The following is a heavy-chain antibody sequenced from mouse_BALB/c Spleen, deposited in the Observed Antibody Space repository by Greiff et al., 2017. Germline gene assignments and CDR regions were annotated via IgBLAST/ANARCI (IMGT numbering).Heavy chain of an antibody. CDR1: GFTFSSFG. V-gene: IGHV5-17*02. D-gene: IGHD2-14*01. CDR3: ARGGAYYRNGWFAY. J-gene: IGHJ3*01. CDR2: ISRGSSTI. Sequence: EVQLVESGAGLVQPGGSRKLSCAASGFTFSSFGMHWVRQAPEQGLEWVAYISRGSSTIYYADTVKGHFTFSIDNPKNTLFLQMTSLRSEDTAMYYCARGGAYYRNGWFAYWGQGTLVTVSA.